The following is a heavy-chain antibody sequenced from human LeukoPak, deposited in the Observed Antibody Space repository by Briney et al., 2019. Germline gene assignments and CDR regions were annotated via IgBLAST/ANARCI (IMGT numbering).Heavy chain of an antibody. D-gene: IGHD2-2*01. J-gene: IGHJ5*02. CDR2: MNPNSGNT. CDR3: ARGRRGYCSSASCPLFDP. Sequence: ASVKVSCKASGYTFTSYDINWVRQATGQGLEWMGWMNPNSGNTGYAQKFQGRATMTRNTSISTAYMELSSLRSEDTAVYYCARGRRGYCSSASCPLFDPWGQGTLVTVSS. V-gene: IGHV1-8*01. CDR1: GYTFTSYD.